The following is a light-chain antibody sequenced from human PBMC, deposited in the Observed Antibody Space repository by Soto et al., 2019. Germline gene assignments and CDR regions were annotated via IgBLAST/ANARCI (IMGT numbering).Light chain of an antibody. J-gene: IGKJ2*01. CDR2: GAS. Sequence: EIVMTQSPATLSVSPGERATLSCRASQSVSSNLAWYQQKTGQAPRLLIYGASTRATGIPARFSGSGSGTDFTLTISSLQSEDFAVYYCQQYNNCPPLMYTFGQGTKLEIK. CDR1: QSVSSN. V-gene: IGKV3-15*01. CDR3: QQYNNCPPLMYT.